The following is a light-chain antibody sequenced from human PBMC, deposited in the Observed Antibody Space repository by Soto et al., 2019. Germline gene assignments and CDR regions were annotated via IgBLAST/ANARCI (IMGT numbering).Light chain of an antibody. V-gene: IGKV3-15*01. J-gene: IGKJ3*01. CDR1: QSVSGA. CDR3: QQYEKWPLT. CDR2: GAS. Sequence: EVVMSQSPAMVSLSPGQRATLSCRASQSVSGALAWYQLKRGQPPRLLISGASTRATGIPPRFCGSGSGTEFTLIISSLQAEDLAAYNWQQYEKWPLTVGPGTEVNMK.